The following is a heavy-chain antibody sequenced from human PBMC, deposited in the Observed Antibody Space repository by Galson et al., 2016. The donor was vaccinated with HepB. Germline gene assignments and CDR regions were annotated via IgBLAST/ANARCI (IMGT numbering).Heavy chain of an antibody. D-gene: IGHD4-17*01. V-gene: IGHV4-39*01. J-gene: IGHJ2*01. CDR2: VYYSGNK. Sequence: LSLTCTVSGGSISNNAYYWGWIRQPPGKGLEWIGSVYYSGNKYYDPSLKSRVTISVDTSKNQFSLQLSSVTAADTAVYYCATTVTRTYWYFALWGLGTLVTISS. CDR1: GGSISNNAYY. CDR3: ATTVTRTYWYFAL.